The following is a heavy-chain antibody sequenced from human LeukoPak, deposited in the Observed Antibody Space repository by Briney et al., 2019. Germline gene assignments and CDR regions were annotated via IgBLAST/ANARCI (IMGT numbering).Heavy chain of an antibody. Sequence: GASVKVSCKASGYTFTSYGISWVRQAPGQGLEWMGWISAYNGNTNYAQKFQGRVTMTTDTSTSTVYMELRSLRFDDTAVYYCARDQWTEYSSSWYGVNWFNPWGQGTLVIVSS. V-gene: IGHV1-18*01. CDR1: GYTFTSYG. CDR3: ARDQWTEYSSSWYGVNWFNP. J-gene: IGHJ5*02. CDR2: ISAYNGNT. D-gene: IGHD6-13*01.